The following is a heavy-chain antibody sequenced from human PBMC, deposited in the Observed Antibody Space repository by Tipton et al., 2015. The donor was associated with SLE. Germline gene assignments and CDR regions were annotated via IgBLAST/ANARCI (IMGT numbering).Heavy chain of an antibody. D-gene: IGHD6-13*01. CDR1: GGSISNHY. V-gene: IGHV4-34*01. J-gene: IGHJ4*02. CDR2: INRSGGT. Sequence: TLSLTCTVSGGSISNHYWSWIRQSPGKGLEWIGDINRSGGTNYNPSLKSRVTISVDTSNNQFSLKLTSVTAADTAVYYCARFGEYYSSTKRPFDYWGQGTLVTVSP. CDR3: ARFGEYYSSTKRPFDY.